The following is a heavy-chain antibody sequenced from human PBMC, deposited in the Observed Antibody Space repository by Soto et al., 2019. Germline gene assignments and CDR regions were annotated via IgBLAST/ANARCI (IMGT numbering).Heavy chain of an antibody. Sequence: GGSLRLSCVGSGFTFSTYSINWVRQAPGKGLEWVSSISSRSDIYYADSVKGRFTISRDNAKNSVSLQMNSLRAEDTAVYYCARGGGYDTIFDYWGQGTLVTVSS. CDR1: GFTFSTYS. D-gene: IGHD3-9*01. CDR3: ARGGGYDTIFDY. J-gene: IGHJ4*02. V-gene: IGHV3-21*01. CDR2: ISSRSDI.